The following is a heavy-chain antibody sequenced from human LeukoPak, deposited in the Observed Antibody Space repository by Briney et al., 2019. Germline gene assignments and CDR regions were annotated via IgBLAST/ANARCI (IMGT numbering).Heavy chain of an antibody. CDR2: IYSAGGT. CDR1: GFSVSSSQ. J-gene: IGHJ4*02. V-gene: IGHV3-66*01. D-gene: IGHD3-22*01. CDR3: ARGVLGYYGGSYLYYFNY. Sequence: SGGSLRLSCAASGFSVSSSQMSWVRQAPGKGLEWVSSIYSAGGTYYADSVKGRFTISRDNSKNTLYLQMNSLRAEDTAVYYCARGVLGYYGGSYLYYFNYWGQGTLVTVSS.